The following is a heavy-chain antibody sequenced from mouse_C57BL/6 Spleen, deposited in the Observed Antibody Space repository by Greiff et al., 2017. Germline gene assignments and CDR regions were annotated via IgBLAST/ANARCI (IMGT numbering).Heavy chain of an antibody. CDR2: INPSNGGT. CDR1: GYTFTSYW. J-gene: IGHJ4*01. CDR3: ASPSLIALGD. Sequence: QVQLQQPGTELVKPGASVKLSCKASGYTFTSYWMHWVKQRPGQGLEWVGNINPSNGGTNYNEKFRSKATLTVDKSSSTAYMQRSSLAAEDSADYYCASPSLIALGDWGKGATVTVS. V-gene: IGHV1-53*01.